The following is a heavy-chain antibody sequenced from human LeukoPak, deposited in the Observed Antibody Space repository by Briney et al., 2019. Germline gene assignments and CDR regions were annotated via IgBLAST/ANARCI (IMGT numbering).Heavy chain of an antibody. Sequence: ASVKVSCKASGGTFTSYAISWVRQAPGQGLEWMGGIIPICGTANYAQKFQGRVTITTDDSTSTAYMELSSLRSEDTAVYYCCHGQRAFGIYYYYYYMDVWGKGTTVTVSS. D-gene: IGHD1-14*01. CDR1: GGTFTSYA. CDR3: CHGQRAFGIYYYYYYMDV. CDR2: IIPICGTA. J-gene: IGHJ6*03. V-gene: IGHV1-69*05.